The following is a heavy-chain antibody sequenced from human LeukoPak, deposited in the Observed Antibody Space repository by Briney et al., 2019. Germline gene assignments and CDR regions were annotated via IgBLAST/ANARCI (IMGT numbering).Heavy chain of an antibody. CDR1: ADSFSSHY. Sequence: SETLSLTCAVSADSFSSHYWTWIRQPPGKGLEWIGYISYIGSTNYNPSLKSRVTISIDTSKNQFSLKLTSVTAADTAVYYCARDLVTVTKEFDIWGQGTMVSVSS. J-gene: IGHJ3*02. D-gene: IGHD4-17*01. V-gene: IGHV4-59*11. CDR3: ARDLVTVTKEFDI. CDR2: ISYIGST.